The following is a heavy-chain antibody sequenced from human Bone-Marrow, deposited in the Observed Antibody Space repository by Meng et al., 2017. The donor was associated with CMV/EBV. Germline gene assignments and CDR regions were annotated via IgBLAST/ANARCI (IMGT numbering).Heavy chain of an antibody. CDR2: IYYSGST. D-gene: IGHD1-26*01. Sequence: GSLRLSCAVYGGSFSGYYWSWIRQPPGKGLEWIGSIYYSGSTYYNPSLKSRVTISVDTSKNQFSLKLSSVTAADTAVYYCARVGRWELLWALDYWGQGTLVTVSS. CDR3: ARVGRWELLWALDY. CDR1: GGSFSGYY. J-gene: IGHJ4*02. V-gene: IGHV4-34*01.